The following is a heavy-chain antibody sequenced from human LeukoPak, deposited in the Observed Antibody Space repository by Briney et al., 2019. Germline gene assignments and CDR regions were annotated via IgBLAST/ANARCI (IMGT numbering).Heavy chain of an antibody. V-gene: IGHV3-48*01. CDR3: ARHEWYYDILTGYGDAFDI. Sequence: PGGSLRLSCAASGFTFFSYSMNWVRQAPGKGLEWVSYISSSSGTIYYADSVKGRFTISRDNAKNSLYLQMNSLRAEDTAVYYCARHEWYYDILTGYGDAFDIWGQGTMVTVSS. CDR2: ISSSSGTI. J-gene: IGHJ3*02. CDR1: GFTFFSYS. D-gene: IGHD3-9*01.